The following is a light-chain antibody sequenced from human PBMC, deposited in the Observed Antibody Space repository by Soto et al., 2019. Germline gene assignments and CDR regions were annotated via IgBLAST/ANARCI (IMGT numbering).Light chain of an antibody. CDR1: QDINVY. J-gene: IGKJ2*03. CDR2: SGS. V-gene: IGKV1-39*01. CDR3: QHAYVAPYS. Sequence: DFQMTQSPSSVSASLGDTVTITCRASQDINVYLNWYQQKPGKVPKLLIYSGSTLHSGVPSRFTGSGSETDFTLTIRSLQPEDFATYYCQHAYVAPYSFGQGTKVDI.